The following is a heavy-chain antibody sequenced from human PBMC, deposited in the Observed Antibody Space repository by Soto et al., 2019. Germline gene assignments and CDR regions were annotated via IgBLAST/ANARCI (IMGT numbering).Heavy chain of an antibody. CDR3: ASSYGISWYRDY. CDR2: IIPKLGTA. D-gene: IGHD3-3*02. V-gene: IGHV1-69*01. J-gene: IGHJ4*02. Sequence: QVQLVQSGAEVKKPGSSVKVSCKASGGTFNNYPVTWVRQAPGQGLEWMGGIIPKLGTANYAQKFEGRVTITADESTNTAYMELNSLRPEDTAVYYCASSYGISWYRDYWGQGTPVTVSS. CDR1: GGTFNNYP.